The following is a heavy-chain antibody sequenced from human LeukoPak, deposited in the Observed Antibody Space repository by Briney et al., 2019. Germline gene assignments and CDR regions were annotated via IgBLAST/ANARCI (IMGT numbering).Heavy chain of an antibody. CDR1: GGTFSSYA. Sequence: GASVKVSCKASGGTFSSYAISWVRQAPGQGLEWMGRIIPILGIANYAQKFQGRVTITADKSTGTAYMELSSLRSEDTAVYYCARDRDSSGYYRAFDIWGQGTMVTVSS. CDR2: IIPILGIA. D-gene: IGHD3-22*01. CDR3: ARDRDSSGYYRAFDI. J-gene: IGHJ3*02. V-gene: IGHV1-69*04.